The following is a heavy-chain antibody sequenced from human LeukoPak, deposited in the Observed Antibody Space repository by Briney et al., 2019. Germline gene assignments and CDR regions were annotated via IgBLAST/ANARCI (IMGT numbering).Heavy chain of an antibody. Sequence: GGSLRLSCEASGFTFSSYEMNWVRQAPGKGLEWVSAISGSGGSTYYADSVKGRFTISRDNSKNTLYLQMNSLRAEDTAVYYCAKPTVLLWFGELREQANKDYWGQGTLVTVSS. CDR3: AKPTVLLWFGELREQANKDY. V-gene: IGHV3-23*01. CDR1: GFTFSSYE. J-gene: IGHJ4*02. D-gene: IGHD3-10*01. CDR2: ISGSGGST.